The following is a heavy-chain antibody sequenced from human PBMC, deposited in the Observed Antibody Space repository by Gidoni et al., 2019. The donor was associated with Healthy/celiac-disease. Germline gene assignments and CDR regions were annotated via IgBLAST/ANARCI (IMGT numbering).Heavy chain of an antibody. CDR1: GYTFPSYA. Sequence: QVQLVQSGSELKKPGASVKVSCKASGYTFPSYAMNWVRQAPGQGLEWMGWINTNTGNPTYAQGFTGRFVFSLDTSVSTAYLQISSLKAEDTAVYYCARDVLDIVVVPAAGTYYMDVWGKGTTVTVSS. CDR2: INTNTGNP. D-gene: IGHD2-2*03. J-gene: IGHJ6*03. V-gene: IGHV7-4-1*02. CDR3: ARDVLDIVVVPAAGTYYMDV.